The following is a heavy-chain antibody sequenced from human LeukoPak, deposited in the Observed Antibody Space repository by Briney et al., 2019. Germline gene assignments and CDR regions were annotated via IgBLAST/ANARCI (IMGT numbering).Heavy chain of an antibody. D-gene: IGHD1-26*01. CDR1: GFTFSTYA. CDR2: ISGSGAST. CDR3: AKDVGKWESLHFFDY. J-gene: IGHJ4*02. V-gene: IGHV3-23*01. Sequence: GGSLRLSCAASGFTFSTYAMSWVRQAPGKGLEWISGISGSGASTYYADSVTGRFTISRDNSRNTLYLQMNSLRGDDTAVYYCAKDVGKWESLHFFDYWGQGTLVTVSS.